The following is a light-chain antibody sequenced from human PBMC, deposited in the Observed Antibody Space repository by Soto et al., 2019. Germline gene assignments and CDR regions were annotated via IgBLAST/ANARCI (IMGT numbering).Light chain of an antibody. J-gene: IGLJ1*01. V-gene: IGLV1-40*01. CDR2: ENN. CDR1: SSNIGAGYE. Sequence: QAVVTQPPSVSEAPGQRVTISCTGSSSNIGAGYEAHWYQQVPGTAPKLLIYENNNRPSGVPDRFSGSKSGTSASLAITGLRAEDEPEYYCQSHGSSLRGNVFVTGTKLTVL. CDR3: QSHGSSLRGNV.